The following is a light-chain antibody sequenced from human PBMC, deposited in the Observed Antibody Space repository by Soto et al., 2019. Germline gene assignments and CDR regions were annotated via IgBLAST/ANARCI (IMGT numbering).Light chain of an antibody. Sequence: EVVLTQSPATISFAPGEGAILSCRASQSVRGSSLAWYQQKPGQAPRLLIYSVSSRATGIPDRFSGSGSGTDFTLTISRLEPEDFAVYYCQQYGALPVTFGPGITVDIK. V-gene: IGKV3-20*01. J-gene: IGKJ3*01. CDR2: SVS. CDR3: QQYGALPVT. CDR1: QSVRGSS.